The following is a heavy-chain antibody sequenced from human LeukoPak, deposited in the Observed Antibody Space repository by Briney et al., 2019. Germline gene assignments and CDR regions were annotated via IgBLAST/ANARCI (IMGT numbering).Heavy chain of an antibody. D-gene: IGHD2-8*02. V-gene: IGHV4-34*01. J-gene: IGHJ4*02. CDR3: ARDTGTVYY. CDR2: INHSGST. CDR1: GGSFSGYY. Sequence: PSETLSLTCAVYGGSFSGYYWSWIRQPPGKGLEWIGEINHSGSTNYNPSLKSRVTISVDTSKNQFSLKLSSVTAADTAVYYCARDTGTVYYWGQGTLVTVSS.